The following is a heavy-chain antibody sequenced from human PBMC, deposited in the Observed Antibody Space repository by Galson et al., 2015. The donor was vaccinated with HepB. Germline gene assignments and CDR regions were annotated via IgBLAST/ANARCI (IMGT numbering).Heavy chain of an antibody. V-gene: IGHV3-48*02. J-gene: IGHJ5*02. CDR3: VRTDFYDSGSYFTS. CDR2: IRGGSSSI. D-gene: IGHD3-10*01. Sequence: SLGLSCAASGFAVDGYIMKWVRQAPGEGLGGVGDIRGGSSSIYYADSVKGRFTISRDNAKNSLYLQMDSLRDEDTAVYYCVRTDFYDSGSYFTSWGQGTLVTVSS. CDR1: GFAVDGYI.